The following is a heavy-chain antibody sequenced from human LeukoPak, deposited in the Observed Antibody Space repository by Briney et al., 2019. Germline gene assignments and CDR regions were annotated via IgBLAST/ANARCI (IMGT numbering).Heavy chain of an antibody. V-gene: IGHV4-59*08. D-gene: IGHD1-26*01. CDR1: GGSISSYY. CDR2: IYYSGST. CDR3: ARGLSGSYYVGAFDI. J-gene: IGHJ3*02. Sequence: KPSETLSLTCTVSGGSISSYYWGWIRQPPGKGLEWIGYIYYSGSTNYNPSLKSRVTISVDTSKNQFSLKLSSVTAADTAVYYCARGLSGSYYVGAFDIWGQGTMVTVSS.